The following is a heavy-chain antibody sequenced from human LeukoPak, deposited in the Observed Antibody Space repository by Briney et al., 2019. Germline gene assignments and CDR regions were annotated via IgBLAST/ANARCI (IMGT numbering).Heavy chain of an antibody. V-gene: IGHV3-7*04. CDR2: IKQDGSEK. CDR1: GFTFSSYW. Sequence: GGSLRLSCAASGFTFSSYWMSWVRQAPGKGREWVANIKQDGSEKYYVDSVKGRFTISRDNAKNSLYLQMNSLRAEDTAVYYCARAEYGSGSYYFDYWGQGTLATVSS. D-gene: IGHD3-10*01. J-gene: IGHJ4*02. CDR3: ARAEYGSGSYYFDY.